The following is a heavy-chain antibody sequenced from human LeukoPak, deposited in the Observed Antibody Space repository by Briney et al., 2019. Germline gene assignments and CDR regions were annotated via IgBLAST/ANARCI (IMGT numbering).Heavy chain of an antibody. V-gene: IGHV3-23*01. CDR3: ARDGYCSSTSCYDYYYYYMDV. J-gene: IGHJ6*03. Sequence: GGSLRLSCAASGFTFSSYAMSWVRQAPGKGLEWVSTISGSGGSTYYADSVKGRFTISRDNAKNSLYLQMNSLRAEDTAVYYCARDGYCSSTSCYDYYYYYMDVWGKGTTVTVSS. CDR1: GFTFSSYA. CDR2: ISGSGGST. D-gene: IGHD2-2*03.